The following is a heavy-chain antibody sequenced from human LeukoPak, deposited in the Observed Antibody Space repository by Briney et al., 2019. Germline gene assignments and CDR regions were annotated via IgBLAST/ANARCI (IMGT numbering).Heavy chain of an antibody. J-gene: IGHJ5*02. Sequence: PSETLSLTCTVSGGSISSYYWSWIRQPPGKGLEWIGYIYYSGSTNYNPSLKSRVTISVDTSKNQFSLKLSSVTAADTAVYYCARDPEENWFDPWGQGTLVIVSS. CDR1: GGSISSYY. V-gene: IGHV4-59*12. CDR2: IYYSGST. D-gene: IGHD1-14*01. CDR3: ARDPEENWFDP.